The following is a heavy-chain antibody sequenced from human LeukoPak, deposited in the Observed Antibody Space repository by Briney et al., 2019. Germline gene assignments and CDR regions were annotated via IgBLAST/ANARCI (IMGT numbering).Heavy chain of an antibody. D-gene: IGHD3-10*01. CDR2: INSDGSTT. CDR3: AKTPSYYGSGSFFWFDH. J-gene: IGHJ5*02. CDR1: GFTFSSYS. Sequence: GGSLRLSCAASGFTFSSYSMNWVRQAPGKGLEWVSRINSDGSTTTYADSVKGRFTISRDNAKNTLYLQMNSLRAEDTAVYYCAKTPSYYGSGSFFWFDHWGQGTLVTVSS. V-gene: IGHV3-74*01.